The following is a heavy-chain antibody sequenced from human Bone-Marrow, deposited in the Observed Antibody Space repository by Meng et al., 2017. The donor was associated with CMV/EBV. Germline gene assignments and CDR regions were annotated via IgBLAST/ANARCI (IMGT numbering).Heavy chain of an antibody. CDR2: ISSSGYYI. Sequence: LSLTCAASGFTFSNYSMNWVRQAPGKGLEWVSSISSSGYYIHYAASMRGRFTISRDSAKNSLYLQTNSLRAEDTAVYYCARDRMYYFDYWGQGTLVHVSS. J-gene: IGHJ4*02. CDR1: GFTFSNYS. V-gene: IGHV3-21*01. CDR3: ARDRMYYFDY.